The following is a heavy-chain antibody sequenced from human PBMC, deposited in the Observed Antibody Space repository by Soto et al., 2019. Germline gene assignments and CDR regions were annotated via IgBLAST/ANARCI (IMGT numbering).Heavy chain of an antibody. J-gene: IGHJ6*02. CDR3: ARDRRGYCSSTSCYKSHGMDV. CDR1: GFTFSSYG. V-gene: IGHV3-33*01. CDR2: IWYDGSNK. D-gene: IGHD2-2*02. Sequence: GGSLRLSCAASGFTFSSYGMHWGRQAPGKGLGWGAVIWYDGSNKYYADSVKGRFTISRANSKNTLYLQMNSLRAADTAVYYCARDRRGYCSSTSCYKSHGMDVWGQGTTVTVSS.